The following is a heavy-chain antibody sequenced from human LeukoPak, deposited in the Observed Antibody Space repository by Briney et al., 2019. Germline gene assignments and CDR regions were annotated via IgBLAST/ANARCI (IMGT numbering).Heavy chain of an antibody. Sequence: GGSLRLSCAVSGFSVRSYWMSWVRQAPGKGLVWVSRISSDGTIISYADSVKGRFTLSRDTAKNTLYLQMNSLRAEDTAVYYCARDRRKGVIDYWGQGTLVTVSS. CDR1: GFSVRSYW. J-gene: IGHJ4*02. CDR2: ISSDGTII. D-gene: IGHD1-14*01. CDR3: ARDRRKGVIDY. V-gene: IGHV3-74*01.